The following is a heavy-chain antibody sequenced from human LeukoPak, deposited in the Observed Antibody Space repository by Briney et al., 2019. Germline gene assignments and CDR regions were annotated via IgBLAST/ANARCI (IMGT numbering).Heavy chain of an antibody. Sequence: SETLSLTCAVYGGSFSGYYWSWIRQPPGKGLEWIGEINHSGSTNYNPSLKSRVTISVDTSKNQFSLKLSSVTAADTAVYYSARARRSSIAGRPRDFDYWGQGTLVTVSS. CDR2: INHSGST. CDR1: GGSFSGYY. D-gene: IGHD6-6*01. V-gene: IGHV4-34*01. J-gene: IGHJ4*02. CDR3: ARARRSSIAGRPRDFDY.